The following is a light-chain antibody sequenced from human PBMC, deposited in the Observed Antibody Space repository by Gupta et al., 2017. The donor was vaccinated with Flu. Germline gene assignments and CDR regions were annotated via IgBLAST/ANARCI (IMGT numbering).Light chain of an antibody. V-gene: IGKV1-33*01. J-gene: IGKJ2*01. CDR3: QQYDQT. Sequence: DIQMTQSPSSLSASVGDRVTITCQASQDISNYLNWYQQKPGKAPKLLIYDASNLETGVPSRFSGSGSGTDFTFTISSLQPEDIATYYCQQYDQTFGQGTKLEIK. CDR1: QDISNY. CDR2: DAS.